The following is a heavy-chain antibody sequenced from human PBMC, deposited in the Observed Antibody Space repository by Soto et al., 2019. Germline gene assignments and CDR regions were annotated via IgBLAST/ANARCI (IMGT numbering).Heavy chain of an antibody. J-gene: IGHJ6*02. Sequence: PGGSLRLSCAASGFTFNNYAMTWVRQAPGKGLEWVSAISGGGDTTSYADSVKGRFTVSRDGSKNTLYLQMSSLRAEDTAVYYCARDQGVDTAMVMFYYYGMDVWGQGTTVTVS. V-gene: IGHV3-23*01. D-gene: IGHD5-18*01. CDR3: ARDQGVDTAMVMFYYYGMDV. CDR2: ISGGGDTT. CDR1: GFTFNNYA.